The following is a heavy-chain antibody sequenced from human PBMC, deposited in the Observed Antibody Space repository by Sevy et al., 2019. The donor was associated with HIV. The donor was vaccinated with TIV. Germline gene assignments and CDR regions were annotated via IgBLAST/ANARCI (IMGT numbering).Heavy chain of an antibody. Sequence: SETLSLTCTVSGGSISSSSYYWGWIRQPPGKGLEWIGSIYYSGSTYYNPSLKSRVTISVDTSKNQFSLKLSSVTAADTAAYYCARHGIAAMVLNWFDPWGQGTLVTVSS. D-gene: IGHD5-18*01. CDR3: ARHGIAAMVLNWFDP. CDR1: GGSISSSSYY. CDR2: IYYSGST. V-gene: IGHV4-39*01. J-gene: IGHJ5*02.